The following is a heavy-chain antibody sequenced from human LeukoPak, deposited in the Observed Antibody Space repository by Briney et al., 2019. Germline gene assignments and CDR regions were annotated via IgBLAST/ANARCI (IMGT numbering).Heavy chain of an antibody. CDR2: IYTSGST. J-gene: IGHJ4*02. CDR1: GGSSSSGSYY. D-gene: IGHD4-17*01. V-gene: IGHV4-61*02. Sequence: SQTLSLTCTVSGGSSSSGSYYWSWIRQPAGKGLEWIGRIYTSGSTNYNPSLKSRVTISVDTSKNQFSLKLSSVTAADTAVYYCARGRTVTSRRGFDYWGQGTLVTVSS. CDR3: ARGRTVTSRRGFDY.